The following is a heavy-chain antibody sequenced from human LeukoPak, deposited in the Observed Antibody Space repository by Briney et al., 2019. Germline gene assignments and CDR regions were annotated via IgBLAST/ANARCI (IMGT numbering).Heavy chain of an antibody. V-gene: IGHV3-21*01. Sequence: GGSLRLSCTASGFTFSNYNMNWVRQAPGKGLEWVSSISSRGSYIYYADSLKGRFTISRDNAINSVYLQMNSLRVEDTAVYYCARCDGGNGGSCYSPHFDYWGQGTLVSVSS. J-gene: IGHJ4*02. CDR1: GFTFSNYN. CDR3: ARCDGGNGGSCYSPHFDY. D-gene: IGHD2-15*01. CDR2: ISSRGSYI.